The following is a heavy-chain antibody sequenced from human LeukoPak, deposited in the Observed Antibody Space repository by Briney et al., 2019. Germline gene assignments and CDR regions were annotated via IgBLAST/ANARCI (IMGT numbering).Heavy chain of an antibody. CDR2: INTNTGNP. CDR3: ARAKNRAGSGYDAFDI. CDR1: GYTITSYA. J-gene: IGHJ3*02. V-gene: IGHV7-4-1*02. Sequence: ASVKVSCKASGYTITSYAMNWVRQAPGQGLEWMGWINTNTGNPTYAQGFTGRFVFSLDTSVSTAYLQISSLKAEDTAVYYCARAKNRAGSGYDAFDIWGQGTMVTVSS. D-gene: IGHD3-10*01.